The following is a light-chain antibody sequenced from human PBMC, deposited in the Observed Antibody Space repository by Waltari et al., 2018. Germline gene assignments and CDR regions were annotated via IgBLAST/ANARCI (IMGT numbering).Light chain of an antibody. CDR2: GAA. Sequence: EIMMTQSPATLSVSPGDRATLSCRASQNIYTNLACDQQKPGQTPRLLIYGAATRPTGIPARFSGRGSGTEFTLTINSLQSEDVAVYDCQQNNSWLPWTFGQGTKVEIK. CDR3: QQNNSWLPWT. J-gene: IGKJ1*01. CDR1: QNIYTN. V-gene: IGKV3-15*01.